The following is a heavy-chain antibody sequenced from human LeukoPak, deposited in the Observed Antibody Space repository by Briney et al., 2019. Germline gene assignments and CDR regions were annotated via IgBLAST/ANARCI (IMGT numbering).Heavy chain of an antibody. D-gene: IGHD1-26*01. CDR2: IIPIFGTA. V-gene: IGHV1-69*13. Sequence: SVKVSCKASGYTLTRYFIHWVRQAPGQGLEWMGGIIPIFGTANYAQKFQGRVTITADESTSTAYMELSSLRSEDTAVYYCARARSSGSYIYYYYMDVWGKGTTVTVSS. J-gene: IGHJ6*03. CDR3: ARARSSGSYIYYYYMDV. CDR1: GYTLTRYF.